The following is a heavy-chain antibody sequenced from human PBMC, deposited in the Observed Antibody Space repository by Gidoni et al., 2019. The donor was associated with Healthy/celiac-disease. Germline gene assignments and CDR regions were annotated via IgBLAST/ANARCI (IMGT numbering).Heavy chain of an antibody. Sequence: QVQLQQWGAGLLKPSETLSLTCAVYGGSFSGYYWSWIRQPPGKGLEWIGEINHSGSTNYNPSLKSRVTISVDTSKNQFSLKLSSVTAADTAVYYCARGPINYGSGTHTRAKYFQHWGQGTLVTVSS. J-gene: IGHJ1*01. CDR2: INHSGST. CDR1: GGSFSGYY. CDR3: ARGPINYGSGTHTRAKYFQH. D-gene: IGHD3-10*01. V-gene: IGHV4-34*01.